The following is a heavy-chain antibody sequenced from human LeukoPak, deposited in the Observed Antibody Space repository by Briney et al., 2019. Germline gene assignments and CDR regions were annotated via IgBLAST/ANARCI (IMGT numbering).Heavy chain of an antibody. V-gene: IGHV3-7*01. D-gene: IGHD2-15*01. CDR2: IKKTGSET. CDR3: AREDGYCSGGNCYSYFDS. CDR1: GFTFSHFW. Sequence: GGSLRLSCAASGFTFSHFWMSWVRQAPEKGLEWVAYIKKTGSETYYVDSVKGRFTITRDNTRSSLFLQMYSLRAEDTAVYFCAREDGYCSGGNCYSYFDSWGQGTLVTVSS. J-gene: IGHJ4*02.